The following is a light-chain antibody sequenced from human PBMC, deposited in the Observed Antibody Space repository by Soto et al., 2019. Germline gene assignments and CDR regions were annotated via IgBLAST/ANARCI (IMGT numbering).Light chain of an antibody. CDR2: KVS. CDR3: MQGTHWPPT. Sequence: AMSPSTRSLPVTLGQPASISCRPSQGLVYSDGNNYLNWFHQRPGQSPRRLIYKVSNRDAGVPDRFSGSGSGTDFTLKISRVEAEDVGVYYCMQGTHWPPTFGQGKRLEIK. V-gene: IGKV2-30*01. CDR1: QGLVYSDGNNY. J-gene: IGKJ5*01.